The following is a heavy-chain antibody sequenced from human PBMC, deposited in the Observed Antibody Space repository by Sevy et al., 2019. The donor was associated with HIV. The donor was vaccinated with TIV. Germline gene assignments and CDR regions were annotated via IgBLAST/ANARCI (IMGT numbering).Heavy chain of an antibody. J-gene: IGHJ3*02. D-gene: IGHD6-6*01. CDR3: AGGRPGGGSSPDAFDI. Sequence: GGSLRLSCAASGFTFSDYYMSWVRQAPGKGLEWVSYISSSSSYTNYADSVKGRFTISRDNAKNSLYLQMNSLRAEDTAVYYCAGGRPGGGSSPDAFDIWGQGTMVTVSS. CDR1: GFTFSDYY. CDR2: ISSSSSYT. V-gene: IGHV3-11*06.